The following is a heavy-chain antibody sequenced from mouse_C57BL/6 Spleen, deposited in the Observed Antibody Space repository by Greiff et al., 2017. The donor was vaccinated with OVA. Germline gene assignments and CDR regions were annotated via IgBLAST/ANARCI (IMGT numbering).Heavy chain of an antibody. CDR2: IDPENGDT. V-gene: IGHV14-4*01. CDR3: TTDSSGYFDY. J-gene: IGHJ2*01. Sequence: EVQLVESGAELVRPGASVKLSCTASGFNIKDDYMHWVKQRPEQGLEWIGWIDPENGDTEYASKFQGKATITADTSSNTAYLQLSSLTSEDTAVYYCTTDSSGYFDYWGQGTTLTVSS. CDR1: GFNIKDDY. D-gene: IGHD3-2*02.